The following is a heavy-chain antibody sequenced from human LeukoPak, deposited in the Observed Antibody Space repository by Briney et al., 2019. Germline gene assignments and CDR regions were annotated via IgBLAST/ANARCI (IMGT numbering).Heavy chain of an antibody. D-gene: IGHD3-22*01. CDR1: EFTFSHYG. J-gene: IGHJ3*02. V-gene: IGHV1-3*01. CDR2: INAGNGNT. CDR3: ARDWLTMIVPPYDAFDI. Sequence: GGSLRLSCAASEFTFSHYGMHWVRQAPGKGLEWMGWINAGNGNTKYSQKFQGRVTITRDTSASTAYMELSSLRSEDTAVYYCARDWLTMIVPPYDAFDIWGQGTMVTVSS.